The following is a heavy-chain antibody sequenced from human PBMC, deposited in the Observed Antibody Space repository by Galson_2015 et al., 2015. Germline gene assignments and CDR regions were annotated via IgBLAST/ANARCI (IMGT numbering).Heavy chain of an antibody. CDR3: AKGLSNTMVRGWYFDL. J-gene: IGHJ2*01. D-gene: IGHD3-10*01. V-gene: IGHV3-23*01. CDR2: ISGSGGST. Sequence: SLRLSCAASGFTFSSYAMSWVRQAPGRGLEWVSAISGSGGSTYYADSVKGRFTISRDNSKNTLYLQMNSLRAEDTAVYYCAKGLSNTMVRGWYFDLWGRGTLVTVSS. CDR1: GFTFSSYA.